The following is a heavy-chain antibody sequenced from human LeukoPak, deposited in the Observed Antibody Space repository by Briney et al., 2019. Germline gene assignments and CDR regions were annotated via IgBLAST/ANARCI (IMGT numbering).Heavy chain of an antibody. V-gene: IGHV3-30*02. CDR3: AKEGYYDSSPFGY. J-gene: IGHJ4*02. CDR1: GFTFSSYG. CDR2: IRCDGSNK. Sequence: GGSLRLSCAASGFTFSSYGMHWVRQAPGKGLEWVAFIRCDGSNKYYADSVKGRFTISRDNSKNTLYLQMNSLRAEDTAVYYCAKEGYYDSSPFGYWGQGTLVTVSS. D-gene: IGHD3-22*01.